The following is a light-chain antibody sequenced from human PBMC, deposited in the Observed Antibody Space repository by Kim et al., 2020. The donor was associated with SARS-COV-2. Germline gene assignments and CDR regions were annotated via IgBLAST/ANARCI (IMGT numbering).Light chain of an antibody. V-gene: IGLV1-51*01. J-gene: IGLJ2*01. CDR3: GTWHSGLRVVL. CDR2: DDD. Sequence: QRDTISDTGASSGIGTNYASWNQQHPGTAPELLIYDDDKRPSGIPDRFSASKSGTTATLTIAGVQTGDEADYHGGTWHSGLRVVLFGGGTQLTVL. CDR1: SSGIGTNY.